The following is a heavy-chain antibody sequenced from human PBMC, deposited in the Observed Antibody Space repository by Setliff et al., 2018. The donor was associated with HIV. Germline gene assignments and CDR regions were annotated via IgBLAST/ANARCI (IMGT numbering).Heavy chain of an antibody. J-gene: IGHJ3*02. Sequence: GGSLRLSCAASGFTFSGYWMSWVRQAPGKGLEWVANIKQDGSEKYYVDSVKGRFTISRDNAKNSLYLQMNSLRAEDTAVHYCARDRGGSAFDIWGQGTMVTVSS. V-gene: IGHV3-7*01. CDR3: ARDRGGSAFDI. D-gene: IGHD3-16*01. CDR2: IKQDGSEK. CDR1: GFTFSGYW.